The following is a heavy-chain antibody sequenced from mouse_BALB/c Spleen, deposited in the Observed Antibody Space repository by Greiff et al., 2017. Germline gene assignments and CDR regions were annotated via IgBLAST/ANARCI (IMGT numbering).Heavy chain of an antibody. CDR2: IYPGNSDT. J-gene: IGHJ4*01. D-gene: IGHD1-1*01. CDR1: GYTFTSYW. Sequence: VQLQQSGTVLARPGASVKMSCKASGYTFTSYWMHWVKQRPGQGLEWIGAIYPGNSDTSYNQKFKGKAKLTAVTSTSTAYMELSSLTNEDSAVYYCTRYYYGSSYGDYAMDYWGQGTSVTVSS. V-gene: IGHV1-5*01. CDR3: TRYYYGSSYGDYAMDY.